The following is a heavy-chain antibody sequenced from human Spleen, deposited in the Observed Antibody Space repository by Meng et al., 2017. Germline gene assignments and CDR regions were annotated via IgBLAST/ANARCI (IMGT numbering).Heavy chain of an antibody. CDR2: IYPADSDT. CDR1: GYTFTTYW. J-gene: IGHJ4*02. Sequence: GESLKISCRGSGYTFTTYWIGWVRQMPGKGLEWVWIIYPADSDTRYSPSFQGQVTISADKSINTAYLQWSSLKASDTAMYYCARNYGGSNGYFDYWGPGTLVTVSS. CDR3: ARNYGGSNGYFDY. V-gene: IGHV5-51*01. D-gene: IGHD4-23*01.